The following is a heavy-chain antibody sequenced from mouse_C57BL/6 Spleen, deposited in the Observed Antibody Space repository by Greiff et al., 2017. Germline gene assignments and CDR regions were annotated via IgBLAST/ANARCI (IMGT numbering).Heavy chain of an antibody. V-gene: IGHV1-55*01. CDR3: ARTLITTGGYFDV. CDR1: GYTFTSYW. Sequence: VQLKEPGAELVKPGASVKMSCKASGYTFTSYWITWVKQRPGQGLEWIGDIYPGSGSTNYNEKFKSKATLTVDTSSSTAYMQLSSLTSEDSAVYYCARTLITTGGYFDVWGTGTTVTVSS. D-gene: IGHD1-1*01. CDR2: IYPGSGST. J-gene: IGHJ1*03.